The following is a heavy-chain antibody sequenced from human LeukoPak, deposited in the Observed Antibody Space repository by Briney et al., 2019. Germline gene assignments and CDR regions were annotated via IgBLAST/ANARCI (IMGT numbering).Heavy chain of an antibody. CDR2: INPNSGGT. J-gene: IGHJ4*02. CDR3: ARAIQGNYGSGAFDY. Sequence: TSVTVSCKASGYTFTGYYVHWVRQAPGQGLEWMGWINPNSGGTNSAQKFQGRVTMTRDTSIRTAYMELSRLRSDDTAVYYCARAIQGNYGSGAFDYWGQGTLVTVSS. D-gene: IGHD3-10*01. CDR1: GYTFTGYY. V-gene: IGHV1-2*02.